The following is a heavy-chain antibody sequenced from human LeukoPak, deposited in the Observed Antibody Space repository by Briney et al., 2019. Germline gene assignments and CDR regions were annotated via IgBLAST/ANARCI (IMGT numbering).Heavy chain of an antibody. J-gene: IGHJ3*02. CDR1: GFTFSSYA. D-gene: IGHD3-22*01. CDR2: ISYDGSNK. CDR3: ASPEPLDMVYDSSEGDAFDI. Sequence: GGSLRLSCAASGFTFSSYAMHWVRQAPGKGLEWVAVISYDGSNKYYADSVKGRFTISRDNSKNTLYLQMNSLRAEDTAVYYCASPEPLDMVYDSSEGDAFDIWGQGTMVTVSS. V-gene: IGHV3-30-3*01.